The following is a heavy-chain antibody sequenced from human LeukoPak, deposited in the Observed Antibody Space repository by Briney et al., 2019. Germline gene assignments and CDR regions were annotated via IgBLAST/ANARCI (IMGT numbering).Heavy chain of an antibody. CDR2: IYTSGST. CDR1: GGSISSGSYY. D-gene: IGHD3-10*01. V-gene: IGHV4-61*02. CDR3: ARAQYDYGSGSYYYYYYMDV. J-gene: IGHJ6*03. Sequence: SQTLSLTCTVSGGSISSGSYYWSWIRQPAGKGLEWIGRIYTSGSTNYNPSLKSRVTISVDTSKNQFYLKLSSVTAADTAVYYCARAQYDYGSGSYYYYYYMDVWGKGTTVTVSS.